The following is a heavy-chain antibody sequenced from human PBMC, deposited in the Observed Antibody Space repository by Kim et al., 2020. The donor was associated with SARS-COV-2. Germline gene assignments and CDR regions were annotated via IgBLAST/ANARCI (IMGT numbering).Heavy chain of an antibody. Sequence: GGSLRLSCAASGFTFSSYWMSWVRQAPGKGLEWVANIKQDGSEKYSVDSVKGRFSISRDNAKNSLYLQMNSLRAEDTAVYYCAGGLTYSGYDLLAFNIWGQGTMVTVSS. J-gene: IGHJ3*02. D-gene: IGHD5-12*01. V-gene: IGHV3-7*03. CDR1: GFTFSSYW. CDR2: IKQDGSEK. CDR3: AGGLTYSGYDLLAFNI.